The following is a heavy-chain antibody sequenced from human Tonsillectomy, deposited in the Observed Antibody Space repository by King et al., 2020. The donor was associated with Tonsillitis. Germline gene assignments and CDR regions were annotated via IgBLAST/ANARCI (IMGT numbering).Heavy chain of an antibody. CDR1: GFTFDDYA. J-gene: IGHJ4*02. CDR2: ISWNRGSI. D-gene: IGHD2-2*01. Sequence: EVQLVESGGGLVQPGRSLRLSCAASGFTFDDYAMHWVRQAPGKGLEWVSGISWNRGSIGYADSVKGRFTISRDNAKNSLYLQMNSLRAEDTALYYCAKDMDAVPAALDYWGQGTLVTVSS. V-gene: IGHV3-9*01. CDR3: AKDMDAVPAALDY.